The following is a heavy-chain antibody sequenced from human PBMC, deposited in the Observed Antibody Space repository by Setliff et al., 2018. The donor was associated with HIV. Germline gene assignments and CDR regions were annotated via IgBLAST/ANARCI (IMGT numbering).Heavy chain of an antibody. CDR2: ISSNGGST. D-gene: IGHD4-17*01. CDR3: VKARVDGDYYYYYYMDV. J-gene: IGHJ6*03. CDR1: GLTFSSYA. V-gene: IGHV3-64D*09. Sequence: GGSLRLSCSASGLTFSSYAMHWVRQAPGKGLEYVSAISSNGGSTYYADSVKGRFTISRDNSKNTLYLQMSSLRAEDTAVYYCVKARVDGDYYYYYYMDVWGKGTTVTVSS.